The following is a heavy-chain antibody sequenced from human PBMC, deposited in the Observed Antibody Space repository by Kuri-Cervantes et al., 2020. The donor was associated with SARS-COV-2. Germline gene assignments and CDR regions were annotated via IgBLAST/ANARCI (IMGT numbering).Heavy chain of an antibody. D-gene: IGHD3-16*01. CDR3: ARELSPGGSPLDY. CDR2: ISYDGRKI. J-gene: IGHJ4*02. CDR1: DFAFTNYP. Sequence: GGSLRLSCTASDFAFTNYPMHWVRQAPGKGLEWVALISYDGRKINYSESVKGRFTISRDNSQSALYLQMDSLTPEDTALYYCARELSPGGSPLDYWGQGTLVTVSS. V-gene: IGHV3-30*04.